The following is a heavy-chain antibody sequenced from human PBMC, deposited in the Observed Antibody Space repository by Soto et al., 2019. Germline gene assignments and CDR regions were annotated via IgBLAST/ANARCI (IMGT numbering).Heavy chain of an antibody. D-gene: IGHD3-22*01. V-gene: IGHV3-23*01. Sequence: GGSLRLSCAASGFTFSSYAMSWVRQAPGKGLEWVSAISGSGGSTYYADSVKGRFTISRDNSKNTLYLQMNSLRAEDTAVYYCAKDRTMIVVVITHHMDVWGQGTTVTSP. CDR1: GFTFSSYA. CDR3: AKDRTMIVVVITHHMDV. CDR2: ISGSGGST. J-gene: IGHJ6*02.